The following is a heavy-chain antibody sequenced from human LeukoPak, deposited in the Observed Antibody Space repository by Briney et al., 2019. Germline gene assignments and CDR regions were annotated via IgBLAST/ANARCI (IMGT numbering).Heavy chain of an antibody. V-gene: IGHV3-23*01. J-gene: IGHJ4*02. D-gene: IGHD4-17*01. Sequence: PGGSLRLSCAASGFTFSSYAMSWVRQAPGKGLEWVSAISGSGSSTNYAGSVKGRFTISRDNAKNTLYLQMYSLRAEDTAIYYCARADYGDYYFDRWGQGTLVTVSS. CDR3: ARADYGDYYFDR. CDR2: ISGSGSST. CDR1: GFTFSSYA.